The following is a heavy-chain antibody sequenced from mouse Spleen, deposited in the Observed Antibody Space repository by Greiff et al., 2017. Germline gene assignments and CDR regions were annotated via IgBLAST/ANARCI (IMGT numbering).Heavy chain of an antibody. D-gene: IGHD1-1*01. J-gene: IGHJ4*01. CDR3: ANYYYGSSGYYAMDY. CDR2: ISSGSSTI. CDR1: GFTFSDYG. Sequence: EVKVVESGGGLVKPGGSLKLSCAASGFTFSDYGMHWVRQAPEKGLEWVAYISSGSSTIYYADTVKGRFTISRDNAKNTLFLQMTSLRSEDTAMYYCANYYYGSSGYYAMDYWGQGTSVTVSS. V-gene: IGHV5-17*01.